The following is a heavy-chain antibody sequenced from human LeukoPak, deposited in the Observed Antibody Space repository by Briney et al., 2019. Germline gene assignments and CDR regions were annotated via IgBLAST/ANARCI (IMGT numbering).Heavy chain of an antibody. CDR1: GFTVSSNY. CDR3: ARGQGYSSGWYGIYFDY. J-gene: IGHJ4*02. D-gene: IGHD6-19*01. Sequence: GGSLRLSCAASGFTVSSNYMSWGRQGPGQGLGLVSVVYSGGSTYYADSVKGRFPISRDNSKHTLYLQMNRLRAEDTAVYYCARGQGYSSGWYGIYFDYRGQGTLVTVSS. V-gene: IGHV3-66*01. CDR2: VYSGGST.